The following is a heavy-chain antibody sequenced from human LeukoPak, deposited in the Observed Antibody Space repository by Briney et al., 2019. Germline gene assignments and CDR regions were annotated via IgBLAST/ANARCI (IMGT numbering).Heavy chain of an antibody. J-gene: IGHJ4*02. V-gene: IGHV3-53*01. CDR1: GFTVSSNY. CDR3: AKAHLKTDYDY. D-gene: IGHD3-9*01. CDR2: IYSGGST. Sequence: GGSLRLSCAASGFTVSSNYMSWVRQAPGKGLEWVSVIYSGGSTYYADSVKGRFTISRDNSKNTLYLQMNSLRAEDTAVYYCAKAHLKTDYDYWGQGTLVTVSS.